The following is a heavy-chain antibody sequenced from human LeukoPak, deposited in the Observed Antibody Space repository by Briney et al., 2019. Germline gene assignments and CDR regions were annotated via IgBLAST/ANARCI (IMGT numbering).Heavy chain of an antibody. D-gene: IGHD2-21*02. CDR1: GFSISGGYY. V-gene: IGHV4-38-2*02. Sequence: SETLSLTCSVSGFSISGGYYWGWIRQPPGKGLEWLGSIYHSGNTDYNPSLKSRVTISVDTAKNKFFLRLGSVTAADTAVYYCARGSGDSPFDYWGQGTLVTVSS. J-gene: IGHJ4*02. CDR3: ARGSGDSPFDY. CDR2: IYHSGNT.